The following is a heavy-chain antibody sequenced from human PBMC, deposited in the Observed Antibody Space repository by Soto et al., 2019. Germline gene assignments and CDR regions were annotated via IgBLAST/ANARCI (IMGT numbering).Heavy chain of an antibody. CDR2: IRSKAYGGTT. V-gene: IGHV3-49*03. D-gene: IGHD6-19*01. CDR3: TRDLLYRRIAVAGTMGYFDY. CDR1: GFTFGDYA. Sequence: GGSLRLSCTASGFTFGDYAMSWFRQAPGKGLEWVGFIRSKAYGGTTEYAASVKGRFTISRDDSKSIAYLQMNSLKTEDTAVYYCTRDLLYRRIAVAGTMGYFDYWGQGTLVTVSS. J-gene: IGHJ4*02.